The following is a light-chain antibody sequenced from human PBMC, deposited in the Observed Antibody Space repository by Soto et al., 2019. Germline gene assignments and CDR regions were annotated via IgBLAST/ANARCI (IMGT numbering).Light chain of an antibody. Sequence: QSVLTQPPSASGTPGQRVTISCSGSSSNIGSNYVYWYQQLPGTAPKLLIYRNNQRPSGVPDRFSGSKSGTSASLAISGLLSEDEADYYCAAWDDSLSAPVFGGGTKLTVL. CDR2: RNN. J-gene: IGLJ2*01. V-gene: IGLV1-47*01. CDR3: AAWDDSLSAPV. CDR1: SSNIGSNY.